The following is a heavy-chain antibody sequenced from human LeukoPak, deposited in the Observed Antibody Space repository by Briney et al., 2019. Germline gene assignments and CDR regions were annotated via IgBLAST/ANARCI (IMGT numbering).Heavy chain of an antibody. Sequence: GGSLRLSCAASRFTFSSYGMHWVRQAPGKGLEWVAVISYDGSNKYYADSVKGRFTISRDNSKNTLYLQMNSLRAEDTAVYYCAKGALALWFGENYYYYYYMDVWGKGTTVTVSS. CDR1: RFTFSSYG. V-gene: IGHV3-30*18. CDR3: AKGALALWFGENYYYYYYMDV. D-gene: IGHD3-10*01. J-gene: IGHJ6*03. CDR2: ISYDGSNK.